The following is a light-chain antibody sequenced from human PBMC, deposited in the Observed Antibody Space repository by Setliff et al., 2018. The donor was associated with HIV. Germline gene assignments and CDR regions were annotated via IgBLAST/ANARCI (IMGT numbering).Light chain of an antibody. J-gene: IGLJ1*01. CDR1: SSDVGGYNY. CDR3: AAWDDSLSGSYV. CDR2: DVS. V-gene: IGLV2-11*01. Sequence: LTQPRSVSGSPGQSVTISCTGTSSDVGGYNYVPWYQQHPGKAPKLMIYDVSKRPSGVPDRFSGSKSGYTASLTISGLQAEDEADYFCAAWDDSLSGSYVFGAGTKVT.